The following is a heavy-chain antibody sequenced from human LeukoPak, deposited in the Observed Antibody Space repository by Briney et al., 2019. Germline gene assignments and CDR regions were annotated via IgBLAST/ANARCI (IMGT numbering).Heavy chain of an antibody. CDR3: ARDQLNNWFDP. D-gene: IGHD3-10*01. J-gene: IGHJ5*02. CDR1: GYSISSGYY. CDR2: IYYSGST. Sequence: PSETLSLTCAVSGYSISSGYYWGRIRQPPGKGLEWIGYIYYSGSTNYNPSLKSRVTISVDTSKNQFSLKLSSVTAADTAVYYCARDQLNNWFDPWGQGTLVTVSS. V-gene: IGHV4-61*01.